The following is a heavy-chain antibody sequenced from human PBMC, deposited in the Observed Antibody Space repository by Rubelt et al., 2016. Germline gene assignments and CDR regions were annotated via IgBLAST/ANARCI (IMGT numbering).Heavy chain of an antibody. V-gene: IGHV3-23*01. CDR1: GFAFNAFS. CDR3: ANDPNWEAY. J-gene: IGHJ4*02. Sequence: ELLESGGGLVQPGGSLRLSCVASGFAFNAFSVTWVRQAPGKGLEWVSPISANSDVTWYAASVEGRFTISRDNSKNTLFLQMDSLKAEDTAVYYCANDPNWEAYWGQGTLVTVSS. CDR2: ISANSDVT. D-gene: IGHD7-27*01.